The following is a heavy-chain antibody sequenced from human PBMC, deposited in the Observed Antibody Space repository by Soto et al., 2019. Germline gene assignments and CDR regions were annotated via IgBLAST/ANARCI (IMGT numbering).Heavy chain of an antibody. Sequence: QVQLVQSGAEVKKPGSSVKVSCKASGGTFSSYTISWVRQAPGQGLEWMGRIIPILGIANYAQKFQGRVTITADKSTSTAYMELSSLRSEDPAVYYCARDGLSGGYCSGGSCYRGGAARSFDPWGQGTLVTVSS. D-gene: IGHD2-15*01. V-gene: IGHV1-69*08. CDR1: GGTFSSYT. J-gene: IGHJ5*02. CDR3: ARDGLSGGYCSGGSCYRGGAARSFDP. CDR2: IIPILGIA.